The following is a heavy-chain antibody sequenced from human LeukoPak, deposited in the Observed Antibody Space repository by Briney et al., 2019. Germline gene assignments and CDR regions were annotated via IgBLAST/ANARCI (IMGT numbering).Heavy chain of an antibody. CDR1: GGSISSYY. CDR3: ARVSHVVFAFDI. CDR2: IYTSGST. J-gene: IGHJ3*02. V-gene: IGHV4-4*07. D-gene: IGHD2-8*02. Sequence: SETLSLTCTVSGGSISSYYWSWIRQPAGKGLEWIRRIYTSGSTNYNPSLKSRVTMSVDTSKNQFSLKLSSVTAADTAVYYCARVSHVVFAFDIWGQGTMVTVSS.